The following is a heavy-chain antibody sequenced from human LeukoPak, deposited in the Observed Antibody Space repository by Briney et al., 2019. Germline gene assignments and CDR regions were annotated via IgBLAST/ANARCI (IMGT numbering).Heavy chain of an antibody. V-gene: IGHV1-46*01. D-gene: IGHD3-22*01. J-gene: IGHJ4*02. CDR3: ARGPTGDSSGYFDY. Sequence: GSSVQVSCQASGYTFTSYYMLWARQAPGQGLEGLGIINPSGGSTSYAQKFQGIVNMNRDTSTSTVYMELRSLRSEDTAVYYCARGPTGDSSGYFDYWGQGTLVTVSS. CDR2: INPSGGST. CDR1: GYTFTSYY.